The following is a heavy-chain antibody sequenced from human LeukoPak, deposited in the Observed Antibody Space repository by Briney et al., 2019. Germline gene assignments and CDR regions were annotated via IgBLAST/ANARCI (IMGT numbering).Heavy chain of an antibody. CDR3: ARDSLLRYFDWFPLGMDV. Sequence: ASVKVSCKASGYTFTSYGISWVRQAPGQGLEWMGWISAYNGNTNYAQKLQGRVTMTTDTSTSTAYMELRSLRSDDTGVYYCARDSLLRYFDWFPLGMDVWGKGTTVTVSS. V-gene: IGHV1-18*04. CDR1: GYTFTSYG. J-gene: IGHJ6*04. CDR2: ISAYNGNT. D-gene: IGHD3-9*01.